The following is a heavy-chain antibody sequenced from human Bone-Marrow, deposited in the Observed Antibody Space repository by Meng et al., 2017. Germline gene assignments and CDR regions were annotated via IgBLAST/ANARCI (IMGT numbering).Heavy chain of an antibody. V-gene: IGHV1-18*01. CDR1: GYTFTSTNYG. CDR3: ARDQIGDYVWDY. Sequence: QVQLVQSGAAVKKPGALVTVSSKASGYTFTSTNYGISWMRQAPGQGLEWMGWVSTYNDDTNHVQKFQDRVTMTTDTSTSTVYMELRSLRSDDTAVYYCARDQIGDYVWDYWGQGTLVTVSS. CDR2: VSTYNDDT. D-gene: IGHD4-17*01. J-gene: IGHJ4*02.